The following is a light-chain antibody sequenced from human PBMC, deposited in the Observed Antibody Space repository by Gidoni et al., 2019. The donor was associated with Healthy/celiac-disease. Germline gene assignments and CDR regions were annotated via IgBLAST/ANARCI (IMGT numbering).Light chain of an antibody. J-gene: IGKJ3*01. V-gene: IGKV1-27*01. Sequence: IPMTRSPSSLSASVGDRVTITCRASQGISKYLAWYQQKPGKVPKLLIYAASTLQSGVPSRFSGSGSGTDFTLTISSLQPEDVATYYCQKYNSVPFTFGPGTKVDIK. CDR3: QKYNSVPFT. CDR1: QGISKY. CDR2: AAS.